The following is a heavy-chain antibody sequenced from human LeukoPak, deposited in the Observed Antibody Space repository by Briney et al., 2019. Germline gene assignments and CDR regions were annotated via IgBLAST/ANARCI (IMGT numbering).Heavy chain of an antibody. V-gene: IGHV3-11*04. J-gene: IGHJ4*02. Sequence: PGGSLRLSCAASGFTFSDYYMTWIRQAAGKGLEWVSYISSSGSSIYYADSVKGRFTISRDNAKNSLYLQMNSLRAEDTAVYYCARTQPVVVVAATSLFDYWGQGTLVTVSS. D-gene: IGHD2-15*01. CDR2: ISSSGSSI. CDR1: GFTFSDYY. CDR3: ARTQPVVVVAATSLFDY.